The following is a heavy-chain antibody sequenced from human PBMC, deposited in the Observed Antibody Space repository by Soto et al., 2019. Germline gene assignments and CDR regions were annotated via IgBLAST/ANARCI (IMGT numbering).Heavy chain of an antibody. CDR2: IYYSGST. D-gene: IGHD2-15*01. CDR3: ARLTYCSGGSCYGRYYFDY. CDR1: GGSISSYY. V-gene: IGHV4-59*08. Sequence: SETLSLTCTVSGGSISSYYWSWIRQPPGKGLEWIGYIYYSGSTNYNPSLKSRVTMSVDTSKGQFSLKLSSVTAADTAMYYCARLTYCSGGSCYGRYYFDYWGQGTLVTVSS. J-gene: IGHJ4*02.